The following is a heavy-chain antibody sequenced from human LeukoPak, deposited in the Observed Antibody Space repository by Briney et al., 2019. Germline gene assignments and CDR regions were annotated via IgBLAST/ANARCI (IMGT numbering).Heavy chain of an antibody. V-gene: IGHV1-18*01. CDR3: ARVRGLRYFDWLPNY. CDR1: GYTFTSYG. J-gene: IGHJ4*02. CDR2: ISAYNGNT. D-gene: IGHD3-9*01. Sequence: GASVKVSCKASGYTFTSYGISWVRQAPGQGLEWMGWISAYNGNTNYAQKLQGRVTVTTDTSTSTAYMELRSLRSDDTAVYYCARVRGLRYFDWLPNYWGQGTLVTVSS.